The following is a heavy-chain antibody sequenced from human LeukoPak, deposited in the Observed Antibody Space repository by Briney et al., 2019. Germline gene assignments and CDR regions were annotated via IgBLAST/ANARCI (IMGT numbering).Heavy chain of an antibody. V-gene: IGHV4-59*08. D-gene: IGHD6-6*01. CDR2: IYYSGST. Sequence: SETLSLTCTVSGGSISSYYWSWIWQPPGKGLEWIGYIYYSGSTNYNPSLKSRVTISVDTSKNQFSLKLSSVTAADTAVYYCARLAPEYYYFDYWGQGTLVTVSS. CDR3: ARLAPEYYYFDY. J-gene: IGHJ4*02. CDR1: GGSISSYY.